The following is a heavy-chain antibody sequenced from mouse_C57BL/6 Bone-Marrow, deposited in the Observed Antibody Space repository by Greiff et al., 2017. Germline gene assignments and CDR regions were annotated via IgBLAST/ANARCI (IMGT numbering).Heavy chain of an antibody. CDR3: AYYDYDWYFDV. J-gene: IGHJ1*03. CDR1: GYTFTSYW. Sequence: VQLQQPGTELVKPGASGYTFTSYWMHWVKQRPGQGLEWIGNINPSNGGTNYNEKFKSKATLTVDKSSSTAYMQLSSLTSEDSAVYYCAYYDYDWYFDVWGTGTTVTVSS. CDR2: INPSNGGT. V-gene: IGHV1-53*01. D-gene: IGHD2-4*01.